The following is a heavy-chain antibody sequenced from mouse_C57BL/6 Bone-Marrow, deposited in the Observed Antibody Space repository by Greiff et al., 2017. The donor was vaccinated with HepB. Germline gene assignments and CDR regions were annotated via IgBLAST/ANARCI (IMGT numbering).Heavy chain of an antibody. CDR2: ISYDGSN. D-gene: IGHD2-12*01. CDR3: ASYDGVAY. CDR1: GYSITSGYY. V-gene: IGHV3-6*01. J-gene: IGHJ3*01. Sequence: DVQLQESGPGLVKPSQSLSLTCSVTGYSITSGYYWNWIRQFPGNKLEWMGYISYDGSNNYNPSLKNRISITRDTSKNQFFLKLNSVTTEDTATYYCASYDGVAYWGQGTLVTVSA.